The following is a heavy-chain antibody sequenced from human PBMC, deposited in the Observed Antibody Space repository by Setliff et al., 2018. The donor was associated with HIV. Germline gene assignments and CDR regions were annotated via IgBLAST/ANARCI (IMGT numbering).Heavy chain of an antibody. D-gene: IGHD6-13*01. CDR2: LYSSGRT. V-gene: IGHV4-39*01. CDR1: GASISNNTYS. Sequence: PSETLSLTCTVSGASISNNTYSWAWIRQSPGKGLEWIGSLYSSGRTYYNSSLKSRVTISVDTSMNQFSLRLNSLTAADTAMYYCAGSYASSWFAPFDYWGQGTLVTVSS. CDR3: AGSYASSWFAPFDY. J-gene: IGHJ4*02.